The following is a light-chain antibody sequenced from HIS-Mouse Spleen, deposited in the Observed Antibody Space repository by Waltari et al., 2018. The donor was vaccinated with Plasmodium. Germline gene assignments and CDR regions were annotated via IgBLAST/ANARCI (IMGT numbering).Light chain of an antibody. V-gene: IGLV1-51*01. CDR1: SSNIGNNY. CDR2: DNK. J-gene: IGLJ2*01. Sequence: QSVLTQPPSVSAAPGQKVTISCSGSSSNIGNNYVSWYQQLPGTAPKLLVYDNKNRPSGIPDRFSGSKSGTSATRGITGLQTGDEADYYCGTWDSSLSAGVVFGGGTKLTVL. CDR3: GTWDSSLSAGVV.